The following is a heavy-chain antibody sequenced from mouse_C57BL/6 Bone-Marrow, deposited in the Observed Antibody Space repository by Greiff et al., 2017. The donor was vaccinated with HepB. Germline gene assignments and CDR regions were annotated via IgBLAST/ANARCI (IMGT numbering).Heavy chain of an antibody. Sequence: EVQGVESGGDLVKPGGSLKLSCAASGFTFSSYGMSWVRQTPDKRLEWVATISSGGSYTYYPDSVKGRFTLSRDNAKNTLYLQMSSLKSEDTAMYYCARVLRDYFDYWGQGTTLTVSS. CDR3: ARVLRDYFDY. V-gene: IGHV5-6*01. J-gene: IGHJ2*01. CDR1: GFTFSSYG. CDR2: ISSGGSYT.